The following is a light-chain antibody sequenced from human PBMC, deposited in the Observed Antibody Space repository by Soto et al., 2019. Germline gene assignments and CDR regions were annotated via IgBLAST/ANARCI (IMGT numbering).Light chain of an antibody. J-gene: IGLJ1*01. Sequence: QSALTQPASVSGSPGQSITISCTGTSSDVGGYNYVSWYQQHPGKAPKLMIYDVSNRPSGVSNRFSGSKSGNTASLTISGLQAEDEADYYCSSYTSSSIFYVFGTGTKLTV. CDR1: SSDVGGYNY. CDR2: DVS. V-gene: IGLV2-14*01. CDR3: SSYTSSSIFYV.